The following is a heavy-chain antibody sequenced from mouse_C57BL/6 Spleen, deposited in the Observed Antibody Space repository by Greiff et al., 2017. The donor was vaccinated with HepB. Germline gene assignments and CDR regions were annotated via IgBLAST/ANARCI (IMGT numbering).Heavy chain of an antibody. V-gene: IGHV5-4*01. CDR3: AREGGYYGSSHWYFDV. CDR2: ISDGGSYT. CDR1: GFTFSSYA. Sequence: EVHLVESGGGLVKPGGSLKLSCAASGFTFSSYAMSWVRQTPEKRLEWVATISDGGSYTYYPDNVKGRFTISRDNAKNNLYLQMSHLKSEDTAMYYCAREGGYYGSSHWYFDVWGTGTTVTVSS. D-gene: IGHD1-1*01. J-gene: IGHJ1*03.